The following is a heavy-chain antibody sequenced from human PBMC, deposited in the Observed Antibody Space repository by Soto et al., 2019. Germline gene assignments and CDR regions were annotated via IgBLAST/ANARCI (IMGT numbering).Heavy chain of an antibody. V-gene: IGHV1-58*01. D-gene: IGHD3-9*01. Sequence: GASVKVSCKASGFTFTSSAVQWVQQARGQRLEWIGWIVVGSGNTNYAQKFQERVTITRDMSTSTAYMELSSLRSEATAVYYCAAKPRYFDWPPTWGQGTPVT. CDR3: AAKPRYFDWPPT. CDR1: GFTFTSSA. J-gene: IGHJ1*01. CDR2: IVVGSGNT.